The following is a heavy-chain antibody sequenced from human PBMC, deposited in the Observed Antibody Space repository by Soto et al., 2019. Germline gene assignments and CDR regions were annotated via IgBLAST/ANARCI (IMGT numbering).Heavy chain of an antibody. CDR1: GFTFSDYY. V-gene: IGHV3-11*03. J-gene: IGHJ4*02. CDR3: VADVPNSSGYVLMDY. CDR2: ISSSISYT. D-gene: IGHD3-22*01. Sequence: PVRFLRLSCAAAGFTFSDYYIRCIRQNPGKWLEWVSYISSSISYTNYADSVKGRFTISRDNAMNSLYLQMNSLRADDTAVYYCVADVPNSSGYVLMDYWGQGILVTVSS.